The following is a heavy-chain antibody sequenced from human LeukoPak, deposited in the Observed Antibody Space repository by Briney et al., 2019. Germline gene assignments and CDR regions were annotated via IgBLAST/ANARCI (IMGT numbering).Heavy chain of an antibody. CDR2: ISSSGSTI. CDR3: AREVRGVIIG. CDR1: GFTFSSYE. J-gene: IGHJ4*02. Sequence: QPGGSLRLSRAASGFTFSSYEMNWVRQAPGKGLEWVSYISSSGSTIYYADSVKGRFTISRDNAKNSLYLQMNSLRAEDTAVYYCAREVRGVIIGWGQGTLVTVSS. V-gene: IGHV3-48*03. D-gene: IGHD3-10*01.